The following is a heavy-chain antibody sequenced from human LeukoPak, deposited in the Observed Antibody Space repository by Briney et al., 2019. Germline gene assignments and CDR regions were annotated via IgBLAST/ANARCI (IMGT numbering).Heavy chain of an antibody. CDR1: GFTFTSSA. V-gene: IGHV1-58*01. CDR3: AADPRAYSSSWYKYYYYGMDV. D-gene: IGHD6-13*01. CDR2: IVVGSGNT. J-gene: IGHJ6*02. Sequence: SVKVSCKASGFTFTSSAVQWVRQARGQRLEWIGWIVVGSGNTNYAQKFQERVTITWDMSTSTAYMELSSLRSEDTAVYYCAADPRAYSSSWYKYYYYGMDVWGQGTTVTVSS.